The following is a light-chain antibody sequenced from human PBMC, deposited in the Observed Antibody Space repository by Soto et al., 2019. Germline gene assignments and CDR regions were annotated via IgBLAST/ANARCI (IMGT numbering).Light chain of an antibody. CDR1: QDISSY. CDR2: AAS. CDR3: QQYYSYPQT. J-gene: IGKJ1*01. V-gene: IGKV1-8*01. Sequence: IQMTQSPSSLSASVGDRVTIACQASQDISSYLAWYQQKPGKAPKLLIYAASTLQSGVPSRFSGSGSGTDFTLTISCLQSEDFATYYCQQYYSYPQTFGQGTKVDIK.